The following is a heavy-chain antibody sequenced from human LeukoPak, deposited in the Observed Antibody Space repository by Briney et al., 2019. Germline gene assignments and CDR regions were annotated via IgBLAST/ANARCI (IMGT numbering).Heavy chain of an antibody. V-gene: IGHV3-21*01. D-gene: IGHD3-3*01. CDR3: AREGVTIFGVVIQNSETFGYYGMDV. CDR2: ISSSSSYI. CDR1: GFTFSSYS. J-gene: IGHJ6*02. Sequence: GGSLRLSCAASGFTFSSYSMNWVRQAPGKGLEWVSSISSSSSYIYYADSVKGRFTISRDNPKNSLYLQMNSLRAEDTAVYYCAREGVTIFGVVIQNSETFGYYGMDVWGQGTTVTVSS.